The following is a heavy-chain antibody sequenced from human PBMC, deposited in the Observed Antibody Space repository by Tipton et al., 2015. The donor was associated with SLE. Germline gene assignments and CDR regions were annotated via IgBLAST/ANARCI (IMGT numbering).Heavy chain of an antibody. D-gene: IGHD7-27*01. J-gene: IGHJ4*02. CDR3: AGLTGGPYYFDY. CDR2: IYTSGNT. CDR1: GGSISSGSYY. V-gene: IGHV4-61*02. Sequence: TLSLTCTVSGGSISSGSYYWSWLRQPAGKGLEWIGRIYTSGNTNYSPSLKNRVTISVDTSKNQLSLRLTSVTAADTAIYYCAGLTGGPYYFDYWGQGALVTVSS.